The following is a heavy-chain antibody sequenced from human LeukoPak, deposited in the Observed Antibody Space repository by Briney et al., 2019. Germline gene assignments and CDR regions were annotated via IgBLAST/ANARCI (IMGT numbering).Heavy chain of an antibody. V-gene: IGHV3-23*01. CDR1: GFTFSSYS. Sequence: GGSLRLSCAASGFTFSSYSMNWVRQAPGKGLEWVSAISGSGGSTYYADSVKGRFTISRDNSKNTLYLQMNSLRAEDTAVYYCAKEDGPGYYYYGMDVWGQGTTVTVSS. J-gene: IGHJ6*02. CDR3: AKEDGPGYYYYGMDV. CDR2: ISGSGGST.